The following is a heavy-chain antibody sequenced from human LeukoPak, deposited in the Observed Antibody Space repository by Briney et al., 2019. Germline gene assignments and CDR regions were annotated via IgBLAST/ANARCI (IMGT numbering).Heavy chain of an antibody. J-gene: IGHJ4*02. V-gene: IGHV3-7*01. Sequence: PGGSLRLSCAASGFTFSSYWMSWVRQAPGKGLEWVANIKQDGSEKYYVDSVKGRFTITRDNAKNSLYLQMNSLRAEDTAVYYCARERGLEGGDTYGYLDYWGQGTLVTVSS. CDR2: IKQDGSEK. CDR1: GFTFSSYW. CDR3: ARERGLEGGDTYGYLDY. D-gene: IGHD5-18*01.